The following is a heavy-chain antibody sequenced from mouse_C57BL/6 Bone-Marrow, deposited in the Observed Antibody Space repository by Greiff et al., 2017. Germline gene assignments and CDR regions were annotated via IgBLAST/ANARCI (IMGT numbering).Heavy chain of an antibody. CDR3: ARAMDY. V-gene: IGHV1-76*01. CDR2: IYPGSGNT. Sequence: VQLQESGAELVRPGASVKLSCKASGYTFTDYYINWVKQRPGQGLEWIARIYPGSGNTYYNEKFKGKATLTAEKSSSTAYMQRSSLTSEDSAVYFCARAMDYWGQGTSVTVSS. J-gene: IGHJ4*01. CDR1: GYTFTDYY.